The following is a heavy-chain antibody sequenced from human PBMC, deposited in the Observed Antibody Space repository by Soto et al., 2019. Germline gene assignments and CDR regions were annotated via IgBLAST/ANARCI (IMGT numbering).Heavy chain of an antibody. J-gene: IGHJ6*03. CDR2: IYPGDSDT. CDR3: ARRRRATVRSPGDYYYYMDV. Sequence: GESLKSSCKGCGYSFTSYWIGWVRQMTGKGLEWMGIIYPGDSDTRYSPSFQGQVTISADKSISTAYLQWSSLKASDTAMYYCARRRRATVRSPGDYYYYMDVWGKGTTVTVSS. CDR1: GYSFTSYW. V-gene: IGHV5-51*01. D-gene: IGHD4-4*01.